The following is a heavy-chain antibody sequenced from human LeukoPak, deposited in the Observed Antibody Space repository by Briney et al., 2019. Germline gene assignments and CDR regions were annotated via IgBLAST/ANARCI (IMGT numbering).Heavy chain of an antibody. J-gene: IGHJ4*02. D-gene: IGHD6-19*01. CDR3: ARVGFGYSSFRGSPGTYYFDY. V-gene: IGHV3-21*04. Sequence: GGSLRLSCAASGFTFSSYGMNWARQAPGKGLEWVSSISSGSTYVSYANSVKGRFTISRVNAKNSLYLQMNSLRAEDTAVFYCARVGFGYSSFRGSPGTYYFDYWGQGTLVTVSS. CDR1: GFTFSSYG. CDR2: ISSGSTYV.